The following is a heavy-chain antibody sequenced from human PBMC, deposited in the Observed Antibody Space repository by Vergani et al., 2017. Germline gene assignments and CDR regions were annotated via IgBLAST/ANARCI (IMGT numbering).Heavy chain of an antibody. CDR1: GFTFSTYA. CDR2: IQFFASNK. J-gene: IGHJ4*02. Sequence: VQLLESGGGLVQPGGSLRLSCAASGFTFSTYAMTWVRQAPGKGLEWVAYIQFFASNKYYTDSVKGRFTISRDNSKNTLYLQMNSLRPEDTAVYYCATLVPMVRGVITFDYWGQGTLVTVSS. D-gene: IGHD3-10*01. CDR3: ATLVPMVRGVITFDY. V-gene: IGHV3-30*02.